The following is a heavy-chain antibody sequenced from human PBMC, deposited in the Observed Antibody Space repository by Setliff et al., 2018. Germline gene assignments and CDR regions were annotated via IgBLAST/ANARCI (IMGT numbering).Heavy chain of an antibody. CDR1: GGTFSDYH. CDR2: INHRGST. CDR3: ARDRGSNNSPEDFDY. D-gene: IGHD1-1*01. V-gene: IGHV4-34*01. J-gene: IGHJ4*02. Sequence: SETLSLTCAAYGGTFSDYHWTWIRQSPEKGLEWIGEINHRGSTNYNPSLKSRVTISIDTSKNQFFLKVRSVTAADTAVYYCARDRGSNNSPEDFDYWGLGTLVTVSS.